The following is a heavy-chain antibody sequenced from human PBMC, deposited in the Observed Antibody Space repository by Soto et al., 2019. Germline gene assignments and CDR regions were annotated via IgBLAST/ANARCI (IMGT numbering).Heavy chain of an antibody. CDR3: AATVDSTSGSGYYGMDV. CDR1: GYAFTSYY. V-gene: IGHV1-46*01. Sequence: ASVKVSCKASGYAFTSYYIHWVRQAPGQGLEWMGIINPSGGSTSYAQKFQERVTMNRDMSTSIVYMEVSSLRSEDTAVYYCAATVDSTSGSGYYGMDVWGQGTTVTVSS. J-gene: IGHJ6*02. CDR2: INPSGGST. D-gene: IGHD3-10*01.